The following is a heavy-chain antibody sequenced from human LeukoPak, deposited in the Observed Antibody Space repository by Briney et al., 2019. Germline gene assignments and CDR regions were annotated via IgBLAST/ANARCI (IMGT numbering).Heavy chain of an antibody. Sequence: PGGSLRLSCAASGFTFSSYAMSWVRQAPGKGLEWVGRIKSKTDGGTTDYAAPVKGRFTISRDDSKNTLYLQMNSLKTEDTAVYYCTTHNYDFWSGYYIFQHWGQGTLVTVSS. CDR1: GFTFSSYA. D-gene: IGHD3-3*01. V-gene: IGHV3-15*01. CDR2: IKSKTDGGTT. J-gene: IGHJ1*01. CDR3: TTHNYDFWSGYYIFQH.